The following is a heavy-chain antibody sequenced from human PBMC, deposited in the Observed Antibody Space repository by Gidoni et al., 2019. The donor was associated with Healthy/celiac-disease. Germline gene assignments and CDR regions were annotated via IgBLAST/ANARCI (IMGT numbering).Heavy chain of an antibody. Sequence: EVQLLESGGGLVQPGGSLRLSCAASGFTFSSYAMSWVRQAPGKGLEWVSAISGSGGSTYYADSVKGRFTISRDNSKNTLYLQMNSLRAEDTAVYYCAKDLIVYDFWSATPYYMDVWGKGTTVTVSS. CDR3: AKDLIVYDFWSATPYYMDV. J-gene: IGHJ6*03. V-gene: IGHV3-23*01. CDR2: ISGSGGST. D-gene: IGHD3-3*01. CDR1: GFTFSSYA.